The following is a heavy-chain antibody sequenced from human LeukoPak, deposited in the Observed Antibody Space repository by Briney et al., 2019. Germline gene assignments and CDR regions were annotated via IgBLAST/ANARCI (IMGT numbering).Heavy chain of an antibody. D-gene: IGHD1-26*01. V-gene: IGHV3-30*02. CDR1: GFTFSSYG. CDR2: IRYDGSNK. J-gene: IGHJ6*03. CDR3: AKDNRVGATRKHYYYYYMDV. Sequence: SGGSLRLSCAASGFTFSSYGMHWVRQAPGKGLEWVAFIRYDGSNKYYADSVKGRFTISRDNSKNTLYLQMNSLRAEDTAVYYCAKDNRVGATRKHYYYYYMDVWGKGTTVTISS.